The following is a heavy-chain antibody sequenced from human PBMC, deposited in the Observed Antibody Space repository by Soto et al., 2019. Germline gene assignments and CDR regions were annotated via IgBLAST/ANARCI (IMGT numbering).Heavy chain of an antibody. CDR3: TRDGRRGYDMDV. V-gene: IGHV3-48*02. CDR2: SSTDLRAL. CDR1: GFTISTYH. J-gene: IGHJ6*02. Sequence: GGSLRLSCAASGFTISTYHLNWVRQAPGKGLEWVSYSSTDLRALYYADSVRGRFTISRDNAKNSLYLQMTNLRDEDTGVYYCTRDGRRGYDMDVWGQGTTVTVSS. D-gene: IGHD1-26*01.